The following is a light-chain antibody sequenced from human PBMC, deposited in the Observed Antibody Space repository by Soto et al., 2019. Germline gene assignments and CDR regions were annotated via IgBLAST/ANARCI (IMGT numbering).Light chain of an antibody. CDR3: QQYYSIPIT. CDR2: WAS. J-gene: IGKJ5*01. CDR1: QSVLYSPNNKSY. Sequence: DIVMTQSPDSLAVSLGERATINCKSSQSVLYSPNNKSYLAWYQQKPGQPPKLLIYWASTRESGVPDRFGGSGSGTDFTLSITSLQTADVSVYYCQQYYSIPITFGQGTRLEIK. V-gene: IGKV4-1*01.